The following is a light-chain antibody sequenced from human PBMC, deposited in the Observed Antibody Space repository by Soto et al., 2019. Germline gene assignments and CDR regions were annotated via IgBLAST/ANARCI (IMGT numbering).Light chain of an antibody. Sequence: QSVLTQTPSASGTPGQRISISCSGRTSNIGSNIVAWYQHLPGTAPKLLIYNNNQRPSGVPDRFFGYKSGSSASLAISGLQPDDESHCYCSAWDDTLNGLVFGGGTKLTVL. CDR3: SAWDDTLNGLV. CDR1: TSNIGSNI. J-gene: IGLJ3*02. CDR2: NNN. V-gene: IGLV1-44*01.